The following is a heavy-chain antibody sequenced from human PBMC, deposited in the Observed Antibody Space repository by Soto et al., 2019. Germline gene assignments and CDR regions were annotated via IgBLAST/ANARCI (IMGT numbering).Heavy chain of an antibody. CDR3: ARGGDVNYSHGMDF. Sequence: ASVKVSCKASGYTFTSYGISWVRQAPGQGLEWMGWISAYNGKTNYAQNVQGRVTMTTDTSTRTAYMDLRSLRSDDTAVYYCARGGDVNYSHGMDFSGQGTIVTVSS. CDR2: ISAYNGKT. J-gene: IGHJ6*02. D-gene: IGHD5-12*01. CDR1: GYTFTSYG. V-gene: IGHV1-18*01.